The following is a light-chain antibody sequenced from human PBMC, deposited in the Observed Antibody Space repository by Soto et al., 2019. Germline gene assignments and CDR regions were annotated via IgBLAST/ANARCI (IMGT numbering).Light chain of an antibody. CDR3: QQYNSHWT. CDR1: QSISRW. CDR2: DAS. J-gene: IGKJ1*01. Sequence: DIPMTQSPSTLSVSVGDRVTISCWASQSISRWLAWYQQKPGKAPNLLIYDASSLQSGVPSRFSGIGSGTEFTLTISSLQPDDFATYYCQQYNSHWTFGQGTKVEIK. V-gene: IGKV1-5*01.